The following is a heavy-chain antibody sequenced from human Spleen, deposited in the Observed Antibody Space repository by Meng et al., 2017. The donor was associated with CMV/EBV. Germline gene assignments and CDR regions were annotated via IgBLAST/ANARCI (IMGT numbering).Heavy chain of an antibody. CDR2: IDRSGITT. Sequence: GGSLRLPCAASGFTFHYYGMTWVRQAPGKGLEWVSSIDRSGITTTYADSVKGRLTISRDNARNSLYLQMSGLRAEDTALFYCTRGLGRSSWRVGSLDIWGQGTLVTVSS. V-gene: IGHV3-20*04. J-gene: IGHJ3*02. D-gene: IGHD6-13*01. CDR1: GFTFHYYG. CDR3: TRGLGRSSWRVGSLDI.